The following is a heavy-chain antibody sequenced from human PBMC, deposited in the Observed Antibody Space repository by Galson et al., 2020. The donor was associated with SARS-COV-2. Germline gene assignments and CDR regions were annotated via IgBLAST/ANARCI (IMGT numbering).Heavy chain of an antibody. J-gene: IGHJ6*02. CDR2: ISYDGSNK. Sequence: GGSLRLSCAASGFTFSSYAMHWVRQAPGKGLEWVAVISYDGSNKYYADSVKGRFTISRDNSKNTLYLQMNSLRAEDTAVYYCARDRKYYEFWSGYLTPNYYEYDGIDVWGQRTTVTVSS. D-gene: IGHD3-3*01. CDR3: ARDRKYYEFWSGYLTPNYYEYDGIDV. CDR1: GFTFSSYA. V-gene: IGHV3-30*04.